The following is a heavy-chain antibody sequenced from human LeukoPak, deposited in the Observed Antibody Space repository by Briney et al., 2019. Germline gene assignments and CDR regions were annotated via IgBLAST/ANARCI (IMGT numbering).Heavy chain of an antibody. CDR2: IYTSGST. CDR3: ARKGYYYHYMDV. Sequence: SETLSLTCTVSGGSISSYYWSWIRQPPGKGLEWIGYIYTSGSTNYNPSLKSRVTISVDTSKNQFSLKLSSVTAADTAVYYCARKGYYYHYMDVWGQGTLVTVSS. V-gene: IGHV4-4*09. J-gene: IGHJ6*03. CDR1: GGSISSYY.